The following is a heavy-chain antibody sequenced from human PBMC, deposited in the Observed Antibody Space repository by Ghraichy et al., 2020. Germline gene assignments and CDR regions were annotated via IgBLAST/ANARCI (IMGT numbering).Heavy chain of an antibody. V-gene: IGHV4-59*01. CDR2: ISYSGST. CDR3: ARRIAAAGPNFDY. CDR1: GGSINVYY. Sequence: SETLSLTCTVSGGSINVYYWSWIRQPPGKGLEWIGYISYSGSTKYNPSLKSRVTISVDTSKNQFSLKLSSVTAADTAVYYCARRIAAAGPNFDYWGQGTLVTVSS. D-gene: IGHD6-13*01. J-gene: IGHJ4*02.